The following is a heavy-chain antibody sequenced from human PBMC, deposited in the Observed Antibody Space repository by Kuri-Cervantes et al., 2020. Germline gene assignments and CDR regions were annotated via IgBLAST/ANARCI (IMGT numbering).Heavy chain of an antibody. CDR2: ISAYNGDT. V-gene: IGHV1-18*01. J-gene: IGHJ5*02. D-gene: IGHD3-10*01. CDR3: VGGFGDLRWFDP. CDR1: GYTFTSYG. Sequence: ASVKVSCKASGYTFTSYGISWVRQAPGQGLEWMGWISAYNGDTNYAQKLQGRVTMTTDTSTSTAYMELRSLRSEDTAVYYCVGGFGDLRWFDPWGQGTLVTVSS.